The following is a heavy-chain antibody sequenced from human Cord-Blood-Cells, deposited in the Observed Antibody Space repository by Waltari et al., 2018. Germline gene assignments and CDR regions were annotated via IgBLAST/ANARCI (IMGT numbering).Heavy chain of an antibody. CDR3: ARGIRGIRLDAFDI. CDR1: GYTFTGYY. Sequence: QVPLVQSGAAVKKPGASVKVSCTASGYTFTGYYMHWVRQAPGPGLEWMGWINPNRGGTNYAQKFQGWVTMTRDTSISTAYMELSRLRSDDTAVYYCARGIRGIRLDAFDIWGQGTMVTVSS. D-gene: IGHD3-16*01. CDR2: INPNRGGT. V-gene: IGHV1-2*04. J-gene: IGHJ3*02.